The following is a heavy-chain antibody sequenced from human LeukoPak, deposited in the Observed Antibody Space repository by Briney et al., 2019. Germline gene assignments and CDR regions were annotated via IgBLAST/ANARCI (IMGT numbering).Heavy chain of an antibody. Sequence: GASVNVSCKASGYTFTSYDINWVRQATGQGLEWMGWMNPNSGNTGYAQKFQGRVTMTRNTSISTAYMELSSLRSEDTAVYYCARRYNWNYAARFDPWGQGTLVTVSS. D-gene: IGHD1-7*01. CDR2: MNPNSGNT. V-gene: IGHV1-8*01. CDR3: ARRYNWNYAARFDP. J-gene: IGHJ5*02. CDR1: GYTFTSYD.